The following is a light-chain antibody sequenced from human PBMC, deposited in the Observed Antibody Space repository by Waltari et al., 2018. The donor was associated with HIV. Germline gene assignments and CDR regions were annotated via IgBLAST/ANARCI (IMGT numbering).Light chain of an antibody. V-gene: IGLV1-51*01. CDR2: DNN. CDR3: GTWDSGKNVWV. CDR1: SSNIGHNY. Sequence: QSVLTQPPSVSAAPGQTVTISCSASSSNIGHNYVSWYQQVTGAAPKLVLYDNNERPSGIRDRFSGSKSGTSATLDITGLQPGDEADYYCGTWDSGKNVWVFGGGTKLTVL. J-gene: IGLJ3*02.